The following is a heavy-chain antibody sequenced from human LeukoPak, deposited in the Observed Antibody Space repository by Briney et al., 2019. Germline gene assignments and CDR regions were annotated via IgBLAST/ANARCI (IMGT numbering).Heavy chain of an antibody. D-gene: IGHD3-10*01. Sequence: SETLSLTCTVSGGSISSYYWSWIRQPPGKGLEWIGYIYYSGSTNYTPSLKSRVTISVDTSKNQFSLKLSSVTAADTAVYYCARLRWFGELLYFDYWGQGTLVTVSS. V-gene: IGHV4-59*08. CDR2: IYYSGST. CDR1: GGSISSYY. CDR3: ARLRWFGELLYFDY. J-gene: IGHJ4*02.